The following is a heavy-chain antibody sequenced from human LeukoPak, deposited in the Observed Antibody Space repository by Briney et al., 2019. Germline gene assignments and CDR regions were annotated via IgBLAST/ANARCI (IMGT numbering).Heavy chain of an antibody. J-gene: IGHJ5*02. D-gene: IGHD2-15*01. Sequence: GESLKISCMGSGYSFTNYWIAWVRQMPGEGLEWMGLIYPGDSETRYSPSFEGQVTMSADRSTSTAFLQWSSLKASDTAMYYCARGENTPLSATWVWWLEPWGQGTQVTVSS. CDR2: IYPGDSET. V-gene: IGHV5-51*01. CDR1: GYSFTNYW. CDR3: ARGENTPLSATWVWWLEP.